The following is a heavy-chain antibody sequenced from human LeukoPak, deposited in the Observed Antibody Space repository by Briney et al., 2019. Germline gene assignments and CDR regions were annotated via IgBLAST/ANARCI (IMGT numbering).Heavy chain of an antibody. V-gene: IGHV4-34*01. D-gene: IGHD2-2*01. J-gene: IGHJ3*02. Sequence: SETLSLTCAVYGGSFNGYYWSWIRQPPGEGLEWIGEINHSGSTNYNPSLKSRVTISVDTSKNQFSLKLSSVTAADTAVYYCASLWPYQLSAFDIWGQGTMVTVSS. CDR3: ASLWPYQLSAFDI. CDR2: INHSGST. CDR1: GGSFNGYY.